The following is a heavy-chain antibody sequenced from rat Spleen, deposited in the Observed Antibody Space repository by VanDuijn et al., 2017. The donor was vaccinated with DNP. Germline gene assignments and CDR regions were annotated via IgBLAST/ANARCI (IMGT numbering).Heavy chain of an antibody. CDR3: ARSPETSYIYFPWAY. D-gene: IGHD1-2*01. CDR2: IWNTGGT. V-gene: IGHV2-41*01. CDR1: GFSLTGYN. J-gene: IGHJ3*01. Sequence: VQLKESGPGLVQPSQTLSLTCTVAGFSLTGYNVHWVRQPPGKGLEWMGIIWNTGGTRYNSALKSRLSFSKATSKSQVFLKLNRLQTEDTATYYCARSPETSYIYFPWAYWGQGTLVTVSS.